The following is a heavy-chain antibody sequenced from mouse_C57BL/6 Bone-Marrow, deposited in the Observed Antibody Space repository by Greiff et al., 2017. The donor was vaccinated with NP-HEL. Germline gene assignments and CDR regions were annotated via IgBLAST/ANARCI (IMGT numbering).Heavy chain of an antibody. Sequence: QVQLQQPGPELVKPGASVKISCKASGYAFSSSWMNWVKQRPGKGLEWIGRIYPGDGDTNYNGKFKGKATLTADKSSSTAYMQLSSLTSEDSAVYFCARGYYGNYGTPGGFDVWGTGTTVTVSS. D-gene: IGHD2-1*01. CDR1: GYAFSSSW. CDR3: ARGYYGNYGTPGGFDV. CDR2: IYPGDGDT. V-gene: IGHV1-82*01. J-gene: IGHJ1*03.